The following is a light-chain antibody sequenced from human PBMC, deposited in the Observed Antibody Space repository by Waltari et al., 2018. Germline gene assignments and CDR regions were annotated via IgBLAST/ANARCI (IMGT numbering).Light chain of an antibody. V-gene: IGKV3-15*01. CDR1: QSVGSD. CDR3: QQYNKWPPYT. J-gene: IGKJ2*01. Sequence: EIVMTQSPATLSVSPGERATLSCRASQSVGSDLPWYQQKPGQAPSLLIYGASTRVTGVPARFSGSGSGTEFTLTISSLQSEDFAVYYCQQYNKWPPYTFGQGTKLEIK. CDR2: GAS.